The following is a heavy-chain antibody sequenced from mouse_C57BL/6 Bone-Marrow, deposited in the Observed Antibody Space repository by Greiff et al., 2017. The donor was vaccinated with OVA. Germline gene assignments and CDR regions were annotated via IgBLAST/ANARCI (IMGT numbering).Heavy chain of an antibody. CDR1: GYTFTSYW. D-gene: IGHD3-2*02. Sequence: QVQLKQPGAELVKPGASVKLSCKASGYTFTSYWMHWVKQRPGQGLEWIGMIHPNSGSTNYNEKFKSKATLTVDNSSSTAYMQLSSLTSEDSAVYYCARDSSGYVCFDYWGQGTTLTVSS. CDR3: ARDSSGYVCFDY. CDR2: IHPNSGST. V-gene: IGHV1-64*01. J-gene: IGHJ2*01.